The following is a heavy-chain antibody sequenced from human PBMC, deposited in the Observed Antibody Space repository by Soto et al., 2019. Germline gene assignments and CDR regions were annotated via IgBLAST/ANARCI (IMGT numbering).Heavy chain of an antibody. CDR3: PRYVRTSDSSWFYP. CDR2: ISAYNGNT. D-gene: IGHD3-10*02. Sequence: VKGFCKASGYTFTTYGITWVRPAPGHGLAWMGWISAYNGNTNYAQKLQGRVTITTDTSTTTAYMELRCLRAVATAVYYCPRYVRTSDSSWFYPCGQGTLVTVSS. CDR1: GYTFTTYG. J-gene: IGHJ5*02. V-gene: IGHV1-18*01.